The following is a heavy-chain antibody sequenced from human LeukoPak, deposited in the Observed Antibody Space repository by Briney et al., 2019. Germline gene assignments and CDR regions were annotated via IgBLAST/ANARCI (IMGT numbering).Heavy chain of an antibody. V-gene: IGHV1-18*01. CDR2: LKGNNGNT. CDR3: ARGRGASGYSYGYDL. Sequence: ASVKVSCKASGYTFRSYGIIWVRQAPGQGLEWMGWLKGNNGNTNYAKKFQDRVTLTADTSTTTAYMELRSLTSDDTAVYFCARGRGASGYSYGYDLWGQGTLLTVSS. J-gene: IGHJ5*02. D-gene: IGHD5-18*01. CDR1: GYTFRSYG.